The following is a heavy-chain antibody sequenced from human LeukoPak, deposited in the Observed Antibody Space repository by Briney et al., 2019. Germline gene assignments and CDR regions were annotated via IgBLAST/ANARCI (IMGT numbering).Heavy chain of an antibody. CDR1: GYTFTSYD. Sequence: ASVKVSCKASGYTFTSYDINWVRQATGQGLEWMGWMNPNSGNTGYAQKFQGRVTMTRNTSISTAYMELSSLRSEDAAVYYCASTVVPARSFDYWGQGTLVTVSS. V-gene: IGHV1-8*01. J-gene: IGHJ4*02. D-gene: IGHD2-2*01. CDR3: ASTVVPARSFDY. CDR2: MNPNSGNT.